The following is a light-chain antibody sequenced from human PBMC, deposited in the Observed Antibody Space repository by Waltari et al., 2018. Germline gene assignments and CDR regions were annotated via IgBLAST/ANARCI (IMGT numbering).Light chain of an antibody. CDR3: MQGTHWPWT. CDR1: QSLVHSDGNTY. J-gene: IGKJ1*01. CDR2: RVS. V-gene: IGKV2-30*02. Sequence: DVVMTQSPLSLPVTLGQPASISCRSSQSLVHSDGNTYLNWFQQRPCQSPRRLFYRVSNRDSGVPDRFSGSGSGTDFTLKITRVEAEDVGVYYCMQGTHWPWTFGQGTKVEIK.